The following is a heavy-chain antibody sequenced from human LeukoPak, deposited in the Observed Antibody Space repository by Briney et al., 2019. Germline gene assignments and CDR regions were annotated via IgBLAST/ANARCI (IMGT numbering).Heavy chain of an antibody. V-gene: IGHV4-30-2*01. J-gene: IGHJ2*01. CDR1: GGSISSGGYY. CDR2: IYHSGST. Sequence: SETLSLTCTVSGGSISSGGYYWSWIRQPPGKDLEWIGYIYHSGSTYYNPSLKSRVTISVDTSKNQFSLKLSSVTAADTAVYYCAREEGAITNWYFDLWGRGTLVTVSS. CDR3: AREEGAITNWYFDL. D-gene: IGHD4/OR15-4a*01.